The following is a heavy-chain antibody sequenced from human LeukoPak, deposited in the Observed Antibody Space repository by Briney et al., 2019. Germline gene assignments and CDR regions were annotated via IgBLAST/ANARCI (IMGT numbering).Heavy chain of an antibody. CDR1: GLTFSYYT. V-gene: IGHV3-30*04. J-gene: IGHJ4*02. CDR3: AKSQRSSGAY. CDR2: ISDDGTNQ. Sequence: QPGRSLTLSCAASGLTFSYYTLHWVRQAPGKGLEWVALISDDGTNQYYADSVKGRFTISRDNSKNTLYLQMNSLRAEDTAVYYCAKSQRSSGAYWGQGTLVTVSS. D-gene: IGHD6-6*01.